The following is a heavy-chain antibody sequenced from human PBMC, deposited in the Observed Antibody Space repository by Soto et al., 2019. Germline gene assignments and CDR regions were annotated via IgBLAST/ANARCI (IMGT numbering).Heavy chain of an antibody. V-gene: IGHV4-39*01. CDR1: GGYISSSSYY. CDR3: ARHLTYCSAGSCYSDFPYYGMDV. D-gene: IGHD2-15*01. J-gene: IGHJ6*02. CDR2: IFYSGST. Sequence: SETLSLTCTVSGGYISSSSYYWGWIRKPPGKGLEWIGSIFYSGSTYYNPSLKSRVTISVDTSKNQFSLKLSSVTAADTAVYYCARHLTYCSAGSCYSDFPYYGMDVWGQGTTVTVSS.